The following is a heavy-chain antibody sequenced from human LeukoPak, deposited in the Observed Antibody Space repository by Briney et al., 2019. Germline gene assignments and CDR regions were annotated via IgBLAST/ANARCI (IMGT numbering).Heavy chain of an antibody. CDR2: IRYDGSNK. J-gene: IGHJ4*02. CDR3: ARGGYAPFDY. Sequence: PGGSLRLSCAASGFTFRSHGMHWVRQAPGKGLEWVAFIRYDGSNKYYADSVKGRFTISRDSSKDTLYLQMNSLRGEDTAVYYCARGGYAPFDYWGQGTLVTVSS. CDR1: GFTFRSHG. D-gene: IGHD2-2*01. V-gene: IGHV3-30*02.